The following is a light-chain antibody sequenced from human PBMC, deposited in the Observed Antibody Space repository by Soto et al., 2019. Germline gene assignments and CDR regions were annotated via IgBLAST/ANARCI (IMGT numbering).Light chain of an antibody. V-gene: IGKV1-39*01. J-gene: IGKJ1*01. CDR3: QKYNSYPWK. CDR1: QNIHTY. Sequence: LSTQSPSSLSASGGELFIIACRASQNIHTYLNWYQQKPGKAPKLLIYAASALRSGVQSRFSGSGSGTEFTLTISSMQPDDFETYYCQKYNSYPWKCGKGHKV. CDR2: AAS.